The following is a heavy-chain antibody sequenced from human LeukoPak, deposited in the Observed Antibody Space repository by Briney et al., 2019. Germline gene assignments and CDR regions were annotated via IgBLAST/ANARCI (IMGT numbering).Heavy chain of an antibody. CDR1: GYTFTSYD. D-gene: IGHD3-10*01. CDR3: ARAVRGAMVRGVIGYYFDY. CDR2: MNPNSGNT. V-gene: IGHV1-8*01. J-gene: IGHJ4*02. Sequence: ASVKVSRKASGYTFTSYDINWVRQATGQGLEWMGWMNPNSGNTGYAQKFQGRVTMTRNTSISTAYMELSSLRSEDTAVYYCARAVRGAMVRGVIGYYFDYWGQGTLVTVSS.